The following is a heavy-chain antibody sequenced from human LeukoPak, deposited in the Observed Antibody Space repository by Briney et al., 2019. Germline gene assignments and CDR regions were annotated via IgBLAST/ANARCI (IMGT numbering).Heavy chain of an antibody. J-gene: IGHJ5*02. Sequence: SETLFLTCTVSGGSISSSSYYWGWIRQPPGKGLEWIGSIYYSGSTYYNPSLKSRVTISVDTSKNQFSLKLSSVTAADTAVYYCARDWRDIVVVPAAISGRGNNWFDPWGQGTLVTVSS. V-gene: IGHV4-39*07. CDR2: IYYSGST. CDR1: GGSISSSSYY. D-gene: IGHD2-2*02. CDR3: ARDWRDIVVVPAAISGRGNNWFDP.